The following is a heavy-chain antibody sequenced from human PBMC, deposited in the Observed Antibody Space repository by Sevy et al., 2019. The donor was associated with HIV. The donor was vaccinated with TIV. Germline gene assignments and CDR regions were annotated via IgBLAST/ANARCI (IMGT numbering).Heavy chain of an antibody. Sequence: GGSLRLSCAASGFTFSPYWMTWVRQAPGKGLEWVANINEDGSKKYYVDSVKGRFTIFRDNDKKLLYLQMNSLRPEDTAVYYCARELQGSPDYWGQGTPVTVSS. J-gene: IGHJ4*02. V-gene: IGHV3-7*01. CDR1: GFTFSPYW. CDR2: INEDGSKK. CDR3: ARELQGSPDY. D-gene: IGHD3-10*01.